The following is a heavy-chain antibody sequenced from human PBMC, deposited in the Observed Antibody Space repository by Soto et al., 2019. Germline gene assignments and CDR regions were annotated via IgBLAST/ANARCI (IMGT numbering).Heavy chain of an antibody. J-gene: IGHJ4*02. V-gene: IGHV3-23*01. CDR1: GFTLTNFG. CDR2: VSGNGGNT. Sequence: EGQVLESGGGLVQPGGSLRLTCVASGFTLTNFGMSWFRQAPGKGLEWVSFVSGNGGNTYYIDSVKGRFTISRDSSTNTVRLQMNSLRAEDTAIYYCATSNYGERDWGQGTLVTVSS. D-gene: IGHD4-17*01. CDR3: ATSNYGERD.